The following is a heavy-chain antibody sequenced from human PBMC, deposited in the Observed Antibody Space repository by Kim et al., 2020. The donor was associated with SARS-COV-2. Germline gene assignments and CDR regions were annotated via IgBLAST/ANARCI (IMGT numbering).Heavy chain of an antibody. V-gene: IGHV3-30*18. CDR1: GFTFSSYG. CDR2: ISYDGSNK. Sequence: GGPLRLSCAASGFTFSSYGMHWVRQAPGKGLEWVAVISYDGSNKYYADSVKGRFTISRDNSKNTLYLQMNSLRAEDTAVYYCAKEGFDPWGQGTLVTVSS. CDR3: AKEGFDP. J-gene: IGHJ5*02.